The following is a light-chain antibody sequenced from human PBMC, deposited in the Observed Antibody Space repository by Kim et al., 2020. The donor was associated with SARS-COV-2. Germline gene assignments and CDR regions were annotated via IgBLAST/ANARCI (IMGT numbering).Light chain of an antibody. Sequence: PGERATLSCRASQSVSSSLGWYQQKPVQAPRLLVYDVSNRAAGIPARFSGSGSGTDFTLTISSLEPEDSGVYYCQQRSSWPPITFGQGTRLEIK. V-gene: IGKV3-11*01. CDR1: QSVSSS. CDR3: QQRSSWPPIT. CDR2: DVS. J-gene: IGKJ5*01.